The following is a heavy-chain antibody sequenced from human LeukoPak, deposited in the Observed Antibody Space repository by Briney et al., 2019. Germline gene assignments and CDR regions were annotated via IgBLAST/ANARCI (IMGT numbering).Heavy chain of an antibody. CDR3: ARGDIVARNLKFDP. CDR2: IYHSGST. V-gene: IGHV4-30-2*01. D-gene: IGHD2-15*01. J-gene: IGHJ5*02. CDR1: GGSISSGGYY. Sequence: SQTLSLTCTVSGGSISSGGYYWSWIRQPPGKGLEWIGYIYHSGSTYYNPSLKSRVTISVDRSKNQFSLKLSSVTAADTAVYYCARGDIVARNLKFDPWGQGTLVTVSS.